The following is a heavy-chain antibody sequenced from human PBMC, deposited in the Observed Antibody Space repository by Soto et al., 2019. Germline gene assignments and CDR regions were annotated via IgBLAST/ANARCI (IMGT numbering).Heavy chain of an antibody. CDR1: GDSFSNYW. V-gene: IGHV5-51*01. J-gene: IGHJ5*02. D-gene: IGHD3-3*01. CDR2: IYPGDPDT. CDR3: AGHPNELWSGYYRRGWFDP. Sequence: PGESLQISCKGSGDSFSNYWIAWVRQMPGKGLEWMGIIYPGDPDTRYSPSFQGQVTISADTSINTVYLQWSSLKAADTAMYYCAGHPNELWSGYYRRGWFDPWGQGTLVTVSS.